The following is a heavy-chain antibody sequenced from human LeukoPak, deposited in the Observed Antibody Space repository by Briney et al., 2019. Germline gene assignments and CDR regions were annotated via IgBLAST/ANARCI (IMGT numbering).Heavy chain of an antibody. CDR1: GGSVSSGSYY. V-gene: IGHV4-61*01. Sequence: PSETLSLTCTVSGGSVSSGSYYWSWIRQPPGKGLEWIGYIYYSGSTNYNPSLKSRVTISVDTSKNQFSLKLSSVTAADTAVYYCARDGYDILTGYYTGDAFDIWGQGTMVTVSS. CDR2: IYYSGST. CDR3: ARDGYDILTGYYTGDAFDI. J-gene: IGHJ3*02. D-gene: IGHD3-9*01.